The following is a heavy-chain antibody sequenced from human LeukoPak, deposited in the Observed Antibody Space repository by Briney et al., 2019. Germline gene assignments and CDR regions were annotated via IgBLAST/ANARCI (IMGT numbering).Heavy chain of an antibody. CDR3: ARDRGIAVAEFDY. J-gene: IGHJ4*02. CDR2: IYYSGST. D-gene: IGHD6-19*01. V-gene: IGHV4-59*01. Sequence: PSETLSLTCTVSGGSISSYYWSWIRQPPGKGLEWIGYIYYSGSTNYNPSLKSRVTISVETSKNQFSLKLSSVTAADTAVYYCARDRGIAVAEFDYWGQGALVTVSS. CDR1: GGSISSYY.